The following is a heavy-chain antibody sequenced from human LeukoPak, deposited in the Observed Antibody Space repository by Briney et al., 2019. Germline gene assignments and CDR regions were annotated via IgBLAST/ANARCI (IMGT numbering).Heavy chain of an antibody. D-gene: IGHD1-1*01. J-gene: IGHJ4*02. CDR3: AKDRNDGDFFDC. CDR2: IRYDGSNE. CDR1: GFTFSGNW. Sequence: GGSLILSCEASGFTFSGNWMSWVRQAPGKGLEWLAFIRYDGSNEYYADPVKGRFTISRDNSENTLYLQMNSLRGDDTAVYYCAKDRNDGDFFDCWGQGTLVTVSS. V-gene: IGHV3-30*02.